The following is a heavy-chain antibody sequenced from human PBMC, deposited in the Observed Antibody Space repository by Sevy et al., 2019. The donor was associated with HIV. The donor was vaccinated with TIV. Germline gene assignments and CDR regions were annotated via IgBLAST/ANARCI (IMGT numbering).Heavy chain of an antibody. CDR1: GGSISGSTNY. CDR3: VRHLTNYLYWYFDL. V-gene: IGHV4-39*01. Sequence: SETLSLTCTVSGGSISGSTNYWGWIRQSPGKGLEWIGSLYYGGSSYLNPSLKSRVTTSVDTSKNQFSLKLNSVTAADTAVYYCVRHLTNYLYWYFDLWGRGALVTVSS. CDR2: LYYGGSS. J-gene: IGHJ2*01. D-gene: IGHD2-8*01.